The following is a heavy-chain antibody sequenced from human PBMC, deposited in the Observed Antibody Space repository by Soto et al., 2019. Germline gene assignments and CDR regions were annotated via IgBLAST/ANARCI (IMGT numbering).Heavy chain of an antibody. CDR1: GDSISNNKW. J-gene: IGHJ4*02. CDR3: ARDKINGLFDY. CDR2: MHHSGSI. Sequence: SETLSLTCSVSGDSISNNKWWSWVRQPPGKGLEWIGEMHHSGSIHYNASLKSRATLSVDKSRNQFSLQLTSVTAADTAVYYCARDKINGLFDYWGQGTLVTVAS. V-gene: IGHV4-4*02. D-gene: IGHD2-8*01.